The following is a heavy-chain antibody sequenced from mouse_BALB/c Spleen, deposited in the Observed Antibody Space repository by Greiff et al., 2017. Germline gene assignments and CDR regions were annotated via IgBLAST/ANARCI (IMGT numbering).Heavy chain of an antibody. V-gene: IGHV5-9-4*01. CDR1: GFTFSSYA. Sequence: EVQRVQSGGGLVKPGGSLKLSCAASGFTFSSYAMSWVRQSPEKRLEWVAEISSGGSYTYYPDTVTGRSTISRDNAKNTLSQEMSRLRSDDTAMFNCASGEDGNYGLFDYWGQGTTLTVSA. CDR3: ASGEDGNYGLFDY. D-gene: IGHD2-1*01. J-gene: IGHJ2*01. CDR2: ISSGGSYT.